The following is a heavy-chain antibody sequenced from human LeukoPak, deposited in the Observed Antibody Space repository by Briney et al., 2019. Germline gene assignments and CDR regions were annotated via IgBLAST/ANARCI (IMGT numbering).Heavy chain of an antibody. CDR3: ARARTRYSGSYGGAFDI. Sequence: GGSLRLSCAASGFTFSGFWMHWVRQAQGKGLVWVSCISFDGSDATYADSVKGRFTISRDNAKNTLHLQMDSLTVEDTAVYYCARARTRYSGSYGGAFDIWGQGTMVTVSS. CDR1: GFTFSGFW. V-gene: IGHV3-74*01. CDR2: ISFDGSDA. J-gene: IGHJ3*02. D-gene: IGHD1-26*01.